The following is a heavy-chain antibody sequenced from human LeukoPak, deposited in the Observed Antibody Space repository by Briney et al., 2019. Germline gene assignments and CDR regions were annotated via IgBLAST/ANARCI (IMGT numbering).Heavy chain of an antibody. J-gene: IGHJ4*02. CDR3: AHKPEGNVWGSYRYFDY. CDR2: IYWDDDK. CDR1: GFSLSTSGVG. V-gene: IGHV2-5*02. Sequence: GSGPTLVNPTQTLTLTCTFSGFSLSTSGVGVGWIRQPPGKALEWLALIYWDDDKRYSPSLKSRLTITKDTSKNQVVLTMTNMDPVDTATYYCAHKPEGNVWGSYRYFDYWGQGTLVTVSS. D-gene: IGHD3-16*02.